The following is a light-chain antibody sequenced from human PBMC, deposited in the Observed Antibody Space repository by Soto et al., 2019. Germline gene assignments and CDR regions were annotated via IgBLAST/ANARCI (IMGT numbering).Light chain of an antibody. Sequence: QSVLTQPASVSGSPGQPITISCTGTSSDVGGYNYVSWYQQHPGKAPKLMIYDVSNRPSGVSNRFSGSKSGNTASLTIFGLQAEDEADYYCSSYTSSSKVFGTGTKVTVL. CDR1: SSDVGGYNY. J-gene: IGLJ1*01. CDR2: DVS. V-gene: IGLV2-14*01. CDR3: SSYTSSSKV.